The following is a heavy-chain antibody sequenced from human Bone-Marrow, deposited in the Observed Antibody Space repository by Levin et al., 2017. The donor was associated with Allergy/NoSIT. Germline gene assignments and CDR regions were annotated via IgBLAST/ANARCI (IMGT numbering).Heavy chain of an antibody. D-gene: IGHD2-21*02. CDR2: ISRVNSDT. V-gene: IGHV1-3*01. J-gene: IGHJ6*03. CDR1: GYTIASYP. Sequence: ASVKVSCEASGYTIASYPLHWVRQAPGQGLEWMGWISRVNSDTMYSDKFEGRVTITRDASANTAYMEVRSLTAADTAVYYCARGLRATQTYFHYYFMDVWGNGTTVIVSS. CDR3: ARGLRATQTYFHYYFMDV.